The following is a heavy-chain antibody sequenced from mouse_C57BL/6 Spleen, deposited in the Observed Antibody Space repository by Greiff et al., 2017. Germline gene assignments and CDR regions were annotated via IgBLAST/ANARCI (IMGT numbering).Heavy chain of an antibody. CDR2: ISRGSSTI. J-gene: IGHJ4*01. V-gene: IGHV5-17*01. CDR1: GFTFSDYG. CDR3: AKLGRNYAMED. Sequence: EVKLVESGGGLVKPGGSLKLSCAASGFTFSDYGMHWVRQAPEKGLEWVAYISRGSSTIYYADTVKGRFTITRDNAKNTLFLQMTSLRSEDTAMYYCAKLGRNYAMEDWGKGTSVTVAS. D-gene: IGHD4-1*01.